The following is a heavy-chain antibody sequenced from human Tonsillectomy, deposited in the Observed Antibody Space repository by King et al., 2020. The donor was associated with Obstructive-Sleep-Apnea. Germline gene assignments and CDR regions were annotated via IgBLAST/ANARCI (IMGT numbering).Heavy chain of an antibody. Sequence: QLVQSGAEVKKPGESLKISCKGSGYSFTSYWIGWVRQMPGKGLEWMGIIYPGDSDTRYCPSFQRQFTISADKSISTAYLHGGSLKASDTAMYYCARRLAAAGANGMDVWGQGTTVTVSS. D-gene: IGHD6-13*01. CDR3: ARRLAAAGANGMDV. V-gene: IGHV5-51*01. CDR2: IYPGDSDT. CDR1: GYSFTSYW. J-gene: IGHJ6*02.